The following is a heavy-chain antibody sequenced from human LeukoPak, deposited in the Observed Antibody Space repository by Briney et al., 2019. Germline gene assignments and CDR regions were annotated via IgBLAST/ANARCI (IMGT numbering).Heavy chain of an antibody. CDR1: GFTFSDYY. D-gene: IGHD3-16*01. CDR2: ISSSSSYT. V-gene: IGHV3-11*06. CDR3: ASRGGYEPFDY. J-gene: IGHJ4*02. Sequence: GGSLRLSCAASGFTFSDYYMSWIRQAPGKGLEWVSYISSSSSYTNSADSVKGRFTISRDNAKNSLYLQMNSLRAEDAAVYYCASRGGYEPFDYWGQGTLVTVSS.